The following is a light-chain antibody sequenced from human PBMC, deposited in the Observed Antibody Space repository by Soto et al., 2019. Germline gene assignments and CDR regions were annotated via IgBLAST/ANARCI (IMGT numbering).Light chain of an antibody. V-gene: IGKV3D-15*01. CDR3: QQYKGWPPLT. J-gene: IGKJ4*01. CDR2: GAS. Sequence: EIAMTQSPVTLSASPGERVTLSCRASQSVNINLAWYQQRPGQAPRVLIYGASNRASGIPDRFSGSGSVTDFTLTNSSLEADDFAIYYCQQYKGWPPLTFGGGTRVEIK. CDR1: QSVNIN.